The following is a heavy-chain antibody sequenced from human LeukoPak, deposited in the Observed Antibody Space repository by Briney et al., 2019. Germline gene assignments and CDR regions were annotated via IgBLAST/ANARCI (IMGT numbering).Heavy chain of an antibody. CDR2: INPSGGST. Sequence: ASVKVSCKASGYTFTGYYMHWVRQAPGQGLEWMGIINPSGGSTSYAQKFQGRVTMTRDTSTSTVYMELSGLRSEDTAVYYCAREKGAYCSSTSCLSGPTANYYYYYMDVWGKGTTVTVSS. CDR1: GYTFTGYY. V-gene: IGHV1-46*01. D-gene: IGHD2-2*01. J-gene: IGHJ6*03. CDR3: AREKGAYCSSTSCLSGPTANYYYYYMDV.